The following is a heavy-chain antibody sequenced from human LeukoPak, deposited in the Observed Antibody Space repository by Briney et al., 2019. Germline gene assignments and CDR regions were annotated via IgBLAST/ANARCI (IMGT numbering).Heavy chain of an antibody. CDR1: GGSISRSSYY. CDR3: ARIPRRITMVRGVITGFDY. J-gene: IGHJ4*02. D-gene: IGHD3-10*01. CDR2: INHSGST. Sequence: SETLSLTCTVSGGSISRSSYYWGWIRQPPGKGLEWIGEINHSGSTNYNPSLKSRVTISVDTSKNQFSLKLSSVTAADTAVYYCARIPRRITMVRGVITGFDYWGQGTLVTVSS. V-gene: IGHV4-39*07.